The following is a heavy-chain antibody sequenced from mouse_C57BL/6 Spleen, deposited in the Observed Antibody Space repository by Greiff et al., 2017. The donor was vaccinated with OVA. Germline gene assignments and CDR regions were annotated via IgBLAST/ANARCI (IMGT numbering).Heavy chain of an antibody. CDR3: ARGNDYYAMDY. V-gene: IGHV3-1*01. CDR1: GYSITSGYD. CDR2: ISYSGST. Sequence: EVQLQQSGPGMVKPSQSLSLTCTVTGYSITSGYDWHWIRHFPGNKLEWMGYISYSGSTNYNPSLKSRISITHDTSKNHFFLKLNSGTTEDTATYYCARGNDYYAMDYWGQGTSVTVSS. J-gene: IGHJ4*01.